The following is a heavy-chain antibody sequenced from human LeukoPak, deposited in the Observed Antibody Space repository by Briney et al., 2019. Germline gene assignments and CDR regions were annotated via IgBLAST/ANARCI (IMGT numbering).Heavy chain of an antibody. CDR1: GDSISSSSYY. D-gene: IGHD1-1*01. V-gene: IGHV4-39*01. CDR2: IFSGST. CDR3: ARQVERLSQNDY. J-gene: IGHJ4*02. Sequence: SETLSLTCIVSGDSISSSSYYWGWVRQPPGKGLEWIGSIFSGSTYYNPSLKSRVTISLNTSKNQFSLKLTSVTAADTAVYYCARQVERLSQNDYWGQGTLVTVSS.